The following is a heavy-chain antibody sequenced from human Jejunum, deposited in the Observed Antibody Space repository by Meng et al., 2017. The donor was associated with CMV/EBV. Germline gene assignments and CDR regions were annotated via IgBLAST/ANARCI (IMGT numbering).Heavy chain of an antibody. CDR3: AREALILVRGARRETYVDY. J-gene: IGHJ4*02. D-gene: IGHD3-10*01. V-gene: IGHV1-46*01. CDR1: NYF. CDR2: IHPSDDTT. Sequence: NYFIHWVRQAPGQGLEWMGIIHPSDDTTIYAQKFQGRVIMTRDTSTSTVYMEMSSLRSDDTAVYYCAREALILVRGARRETYVDYWGQGTLVTVSS.